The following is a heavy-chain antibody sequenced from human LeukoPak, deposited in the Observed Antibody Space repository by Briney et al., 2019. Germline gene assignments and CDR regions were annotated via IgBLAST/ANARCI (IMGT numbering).Heavy chain of an antibody. CDR1: GFTFSSYE. CDR3: ARQLGEIEYYYYYMDV. V-gene: IGHV3-48*03. CDR2: ISSSGSTI. D-gene: IGHD1-1*01. J-gene: IGHJ6*03. Sequence: PGGSLRLSCAASGFTFSSYEMNWVRQAPGKGLEWVSYISSSGSTIYYADSVKARFTISRDNAKNSLYLQMNSLRAEDTAVYYCARQLGEIEYYYYYMDVWGKGTTVTVSS.